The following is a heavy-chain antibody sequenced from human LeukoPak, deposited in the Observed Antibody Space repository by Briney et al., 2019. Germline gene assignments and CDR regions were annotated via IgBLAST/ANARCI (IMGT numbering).Heavy chain of an antibody. CDR1: GYPFTNKY. J-gene: IGHJ5*02. D-gene: IGHD3-3*01. Sequence: ASVKVSCKASGYPFTNKYIHWVRQAPGQGLEWMGWINPNTGGTNYAQKFQGSVTMSRDTSITTAYLELNRLTSDDTAVYYCARVWEFGVVIRPYYNWFDPWGQGTLVTVSS. V-gene: IGHV1-2*02. CDR3: ARVWEFGVVIRPYYNWFDP. CDR2: INPNTGGT.